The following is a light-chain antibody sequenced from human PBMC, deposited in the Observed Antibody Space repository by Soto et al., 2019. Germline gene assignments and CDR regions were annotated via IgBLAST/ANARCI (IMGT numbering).Light chain of an antibody. CDR2: EGT. CDR1: SSDVGTFNL. CDR3: QSYDNSLRGWV. J-gene: IGLJ3*02. V-gene: IGLV2-23*01. Sequence: QSALTQPASVSGFLGQSITMSCTGSSSDVGTFNLVSWFQQHPGKAPKLLIFEGTKRPSGVSDRFSGSKSGNTASLTISGLQAEDEAHYYCQSYDNSLRGWVFGGGTKLTVL.